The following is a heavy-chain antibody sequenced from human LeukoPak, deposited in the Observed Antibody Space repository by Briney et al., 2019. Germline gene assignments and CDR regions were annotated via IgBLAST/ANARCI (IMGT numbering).Heavy chain of an antibody. V-gene: IGHV4-30-4*01. CDR3: ASLTYYDILTGYYEPPVMGWYFDY. CDR1: GGSISSGDYY. J-gene: IGHJ4*02. D-gene: IGHD3-9*01. Sequence: PSETLSLTCTVSGGSISSGDYYWSWIRQPPGKGLEWIGYIYYSGSTYYNPSLKSRVTISVDTSKNQFSLKLSSVTAADAAVYYCASLTYYDILTGYYEPPVMGWYFDYWGQGTLVTVSS. CDR2: IYYSGST.